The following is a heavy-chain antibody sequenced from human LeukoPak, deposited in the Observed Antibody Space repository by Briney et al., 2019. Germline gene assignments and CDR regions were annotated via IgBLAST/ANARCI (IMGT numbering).Heavy chain of an antibody. Sequence: PGGSLRLSCAASGFTFSSYEMNWVRQAPGKGLEWVSYISSSGSTIYYADSVKGRFTIPRDNAKNSLYLQMNSLRAEDTAVYYCARMTPTYYFDYWGQGTLVTVSS. V-gene: IGHV3-48*03. J-gene: IGHJ4*02. CDR3: ARMTPTYYFDY. CDR1: GFTFSSYE. CDR2: ISSSGSTI.